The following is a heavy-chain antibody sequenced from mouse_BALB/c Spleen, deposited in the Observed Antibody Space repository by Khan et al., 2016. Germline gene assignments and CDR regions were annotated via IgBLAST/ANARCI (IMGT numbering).Heavy chain of an antibody. CDR3: ARRTMGYPMDY. D-gene: IGHD1-1*02. V-gene: IGHV1S137*01. CDR2: INSYYGDV. CDR1: GYTFTDYA. Sequence: QVQLKQSGAELVRPGVSVKISCKGSGYTFTDYAINWVKQSHAKSLEWIGMINSYYGDVNYNQKFKGKATMTVDKSSSTAYMELARLTSEDSAIYDCARRTMGYPMDYWGQGTSVTVSS. J-gene: IGHJ4*01.